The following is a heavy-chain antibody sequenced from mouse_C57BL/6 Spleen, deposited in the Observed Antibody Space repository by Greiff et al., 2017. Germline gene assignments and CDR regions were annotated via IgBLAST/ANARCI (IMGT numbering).Heavy chain of an antibody. CDR3: ARDSSGYGFAY. Sequence: QVQLQQPGAELVRPGSSVKLSCKASGYTFTSYWMHWVKQSPIQGLEWIGNIDTSDSETHYNQKFKDKATLTVDKSSSTAYMPLSSLTSKDSAVYYCARDSSGYGFAYWGQGTLVTVSA. CDR1: GYTFTSYW. D-gene: IGHD3-2*02. V-gene: IGHV1-52*01. CDR2: IDTSDSET. J-gene: IGHJ3*01.